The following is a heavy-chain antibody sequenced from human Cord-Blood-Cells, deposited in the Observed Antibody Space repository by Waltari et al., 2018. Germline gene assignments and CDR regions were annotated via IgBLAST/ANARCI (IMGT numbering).Heavy chain of an antibody. J-gene: IGHJ3*02. D-gene: IGHD2-15*01. CDR3: ARPQGICSGGSCYSDAFDI. CDR1: GGSISSSSYH. CDR2: IYYSGST. Sequence: QLQLQESGPGLVKPSETLYLTCTVSGGSISSSSYHWGCIRQPPGTGLEWIGSIYYSGSTYYNPSLKSRVTIAVDTSKNQFSLKLSSVTAADTAVYYCARPQGICSGGSCYSDAFDIWGQGTMVTVSS. V-gene: IGHV4-39*01.